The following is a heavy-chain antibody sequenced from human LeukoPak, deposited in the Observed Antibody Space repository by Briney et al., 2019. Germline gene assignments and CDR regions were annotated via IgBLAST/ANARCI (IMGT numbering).Heavy chain of an antibody. J-gene: IGHJ4*02. CDR3: ARRGITYSTSFFDS. D-gene: IGHD6-13*01. V-gene: IGHV4-38-2*01. Sequence: PSETLSLTCAVSGYSISSGYYWGWLRQPPGKGLEWIGSIYHSGNTYYNPSLKSRVTISVDTSKSEFSLMVHSVTAADTAMYYCARRGITYSTSFFDSWGQGTLVTVAS. CDR2: IYHSGNT. CDR1: GYSISSGYY.